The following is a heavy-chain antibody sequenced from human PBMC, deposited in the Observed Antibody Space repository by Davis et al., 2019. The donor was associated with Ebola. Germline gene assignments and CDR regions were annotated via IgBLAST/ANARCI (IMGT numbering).Heavy chain of an antibody. V-gene: IGHV3-7*03. D-gene: IGHD1-14*01. CDR2: IKHDGSEK. CDR1: GFMFRYYW. CDR3: ARDRNHQYYMDV. J-gene: IGHJ6*03. Sequence: GSLRLSCAASGFMFRYYWMSWVRQAPGKGLEWVASIKHDGSEKYYVDSVKGRFTISRDNAENSLYLQMSGLRPEDTAVYYCARDRNHQYYMDVWGKGTTLTVS.